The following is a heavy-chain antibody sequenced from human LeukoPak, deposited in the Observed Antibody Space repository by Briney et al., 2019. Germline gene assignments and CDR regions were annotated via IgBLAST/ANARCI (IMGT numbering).Heavy chain of an antibody. J-gene: IGHJ4*02. CDR1: GYTFTSYD. CDR2: MNPNSGNT. D-gene: IGHD3-22*01. Sequence: ASVNVSCKASGYTFTSYDINWVRQAPGQGLEWMGWMNPNSGNTGYAQKFQGRVTMTRNTSISTAYMELSSLRSEDTAVYYCARSYYDSSGAIDYWGQGTLVTVSS. CDR3: ARSYYDSSGAIDY. V-gene: IGHV1-8*02.